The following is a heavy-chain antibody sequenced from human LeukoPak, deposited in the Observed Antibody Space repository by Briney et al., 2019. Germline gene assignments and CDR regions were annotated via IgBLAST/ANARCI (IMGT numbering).Heavy chain of an antibody. V-gene: IGHV1-8*01. CDR1: GYTFTSYD. J-gene: IGHJ5*02. D-gene: IGHD6-19*01. CDR2: MNPNSGNT. CDR3: ARGETGYSSGWYAYTKFAP. Sequence: ASVNVSCKASGYTFTSYDINWVRQATGQGLEWMGWMNPNSGNTGYAQKFQGRVTMTRNTSISTAYMELSSLRSEDTAVYYCARGETGYSSGWYAYTKFAPGGQGTLVTVSS.